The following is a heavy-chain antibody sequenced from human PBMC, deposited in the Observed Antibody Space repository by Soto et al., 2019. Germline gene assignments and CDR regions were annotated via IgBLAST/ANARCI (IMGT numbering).Heavy chain of an antibody. V-gene: IGHV3-15*07. J-gene: IGHJ4*02. CDR1: GFTFSNAW. CDR3: TTDRPYYDSSGYYYVPGYY. CDR2: IKSKTDGGTT. Sequence: GGSLRLSCAASGFTFSNAWMNWVRQAPGKGLEWVGRIKSKTDGGTTDYAAPVKGRFTISRDDSKNTLYLQMNSLKTEDTAVYYCTTDRPYYDSSGYYYVPGYYWGQGTLVTVSS. D-gene: IGHD3-22*01.